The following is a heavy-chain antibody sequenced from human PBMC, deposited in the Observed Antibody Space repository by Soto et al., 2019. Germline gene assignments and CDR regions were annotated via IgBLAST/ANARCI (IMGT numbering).Heavy chain of an antibody. J-gene: IGHJ4*02. D-gene: IGHD4-17*01. V-gene: IGHV3-33*01. CDR3: ARDTDYGVDY. CDR1: GFTFSSYG. Sequence: QVQLVESGGGVVQPGRSLRLSCAASGFTFSSYGMHWVRQAPGKGLEWVAVIGYDGSNKYYADSVKGRFTISRDNSKNTLYLQMNRLRAGDTAVYYCARDTDYGVDYWGQGTLVTVSS. CDR2: IGYDGSNK.